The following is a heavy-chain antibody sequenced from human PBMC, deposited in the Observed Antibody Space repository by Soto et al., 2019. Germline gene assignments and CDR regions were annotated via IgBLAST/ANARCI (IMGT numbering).Heavy chain of an antibody. V-gene: IGHV3-30-3*01. CDR2: ISYDGSNK. Sequence: QVQLVESGGGVVQHGRSLRLSCAASGFTFSSYAMHWVRHAPGKGLEWVAVISYDGSNKYYADSVKGRFTISRDNSKNTLYLQMNSLRAEDTAVYYCARAYEGDYFDYWGQGTLVTVSS. D-gene: IGHD3-16*01. CDR1: GFTFSSYA. CDR3: ARAYEGDYFDY. J-gene: IGHJ4*02.